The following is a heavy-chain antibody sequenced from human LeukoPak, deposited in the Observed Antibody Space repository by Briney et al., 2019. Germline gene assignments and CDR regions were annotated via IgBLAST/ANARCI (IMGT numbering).Heavy chain of an antibody. CDR3: ARERWLQFRPYALDI. Sequence: ASVKVSCKASGYIFTSYGISWVRQAPGQGLEWMGWISAYNGNTNYAQKFQGRVTMTTDTSTSTAYMELRSLRSDDTAVYYCARERWLQFRPYALDIWGQGTMVTVSS. J-gene: IGHJ3*02. CDR2: ISAYNGNT. CDR1: GYIFTSYG. V-gene: IGHV1-18*01. D-gene: IGHD5-12*01.